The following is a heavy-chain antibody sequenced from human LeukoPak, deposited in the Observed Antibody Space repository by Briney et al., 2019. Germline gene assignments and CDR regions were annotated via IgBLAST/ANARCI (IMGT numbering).Heavy chain of an antibody. D-gene: IGHD2-2*01. Sequence: SETLSLTCTVSGGSISSGDYYWSWIRQPPGKGLEWIGYIYYSGSTYYNPSLKSRVTISVDTSKNQFSLKLSSVTAADTAVYYCARDLYVGYCSSTSCPTSPGWFDPWGQGTLVTVSS. CDR2: IYYSGST. J-gene: IGHJ5*02. CDR1: GGSISSGDYY. V-gene: IGHV4-30-4*01. CDR3: ARDLYVGYCSSTSCPTSPGWFDP.